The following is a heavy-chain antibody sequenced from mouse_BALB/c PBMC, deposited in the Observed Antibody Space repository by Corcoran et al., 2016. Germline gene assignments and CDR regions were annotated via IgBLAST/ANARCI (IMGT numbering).Heavy chain of an antibody. Sequence: EVQLQQSGAELVKPGASVKLSCTASGFNIQDTYMHWVKQRPEQGLEWIGRIDPANGNTKYDPKFQGKATITADTSSNTAYLQLSSLTSADTAVYYCARSNWVDYWDQGTTLTVSS. CDR1: GFNIQDTY. J-gene: IGHJ2*01. V-gene: IGHV14-3*02. D-gene: IGHD4-1*01. CDR3: ARSNWVDY. CDR2: IDPANGNT.